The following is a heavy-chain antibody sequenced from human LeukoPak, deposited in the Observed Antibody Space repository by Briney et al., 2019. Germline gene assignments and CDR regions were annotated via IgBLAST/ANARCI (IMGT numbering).Heavy chain of an antibody. CDR2: FGTRSTSI. D-gene: IGHD3-22*01. CDR1: GFTFSGYS. Sequence: GGSLRLSCTASGFTFSGYSMNWIRQAPGKGLEWVSSFGTRSTSIYHAGSVKGRFAISRDNAKNSLYLQMNSLRAEDTAVYYCARVLLYDSSGYGLHLDYWGQGTLVTVSS. J-gene: IGHJ4*02. V-gene: IGHV3-21*04. CDR3: ARVLLYDSSGYGLHLDY.